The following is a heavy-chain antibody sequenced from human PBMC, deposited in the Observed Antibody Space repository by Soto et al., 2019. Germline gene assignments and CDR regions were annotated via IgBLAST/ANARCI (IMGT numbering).Heavy chain of an antibody. D-gene: IGHD6-13*01. Sequence: QVQLVESGGGVVQPGRSLRLSCAASGFTFSSYAMHWVRQAPGKGLEWVAVISYDGSNKYYADSVKGRFTISRDNSKNTLYLQMNSPRAEDTAVYYCARDPGAAIAAAGPDYYYYGMDVWGQGTTFTVSS. CDR2: ISYDGSNK. J-gene: IGHJ6*02. V-gene: IGHV3-30-3*01. CDR1: GFTFSSYA. CDR3: ARDPGAAIAAAGPDYYYYGMDV.